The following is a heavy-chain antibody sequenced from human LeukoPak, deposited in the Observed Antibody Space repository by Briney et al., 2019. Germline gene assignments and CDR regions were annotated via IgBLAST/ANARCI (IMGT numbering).Heavy chain of an antibody. V-gene: IGHV4-34*01. CDR1: GGSFSGYY. CDR2: INHSGST. CDR3: ARDSYCSGGSCYYHYYYYGMDV. J-gene: IGHJ6*02. Sequence: SETLSLTCAVYGGSFSGYYWSWIRPPPGKGLEWIGEINHSGSTNYNPSLKSRVTISVDTSKNQFSLKLSSVTAADTAVYYCARDSYCSGGSCYYHYYYYGMDVWGQGTTVTVSS. D-gene: IGHD2-15*01.